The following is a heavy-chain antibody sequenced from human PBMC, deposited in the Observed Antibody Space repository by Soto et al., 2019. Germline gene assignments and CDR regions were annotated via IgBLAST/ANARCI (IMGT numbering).Heavy chain of an antibody. CDR2: VYPGDSEN. V-gene: IGHV5-51*01. J-gene: IGHJ6*02. CDR3: ARRLKDDSGSSQYYSAFDV. D-gene: IGHD3-3*01. Sequence: GESLSISRQGLWYPFSKYWIAWVPQMPGKGAEYVGIVYPGDSENRYSPSFQGQVTISVDTSTSTAYMQWNSLKASDSAMYYCARRLKDDSGSSQYYSAFDVWGRGTTVTVSS. CDR1: WYPFSKYW.